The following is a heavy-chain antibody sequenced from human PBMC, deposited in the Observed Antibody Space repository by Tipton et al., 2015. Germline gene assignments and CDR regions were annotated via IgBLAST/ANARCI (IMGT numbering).Heavy chain of an antibody. CDR1: GFSISRDS. Sequence: GSLRLSCAASGFSISRDSMNWVRQAPGKGLEWVSYISSSSSTIYYADSVKGRFTVSRDNAKESLYLQMNSLRDEDTAVYYCARVTVDYGDYVGAFDIWGQGTMVTVSS. D-gene: IGHD4-17*01. CDR3: ARVTVDYGDYVGAFDI. J-gene: IGHJ3*02. CDR2: ISSSSSTI. V-gene: IGHV3-48*02.